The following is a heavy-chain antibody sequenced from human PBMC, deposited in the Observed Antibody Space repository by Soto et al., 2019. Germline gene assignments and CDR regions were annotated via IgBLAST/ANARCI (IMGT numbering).Heavy chain of an antibody. CDR2: ISSSGRTI. CDR3: ASPTYYYGSGISEYYYYYGLDV. J-gene: IGHJ6*02. CDR1: GFTFSSYS. Sequence: GGSLRLSCAASGFTFSSYSMNWVRQAPGKGLEWVSYISSSGRTIYYADSVKGRFTISRDNAKNSLYLQMNSLRAEDTAVYYCASPTYYYGSGISEYYYYYGLDVWGQGTTV. V-gene: IGHV3-48*01. D-gene: IGHD3-10*01.